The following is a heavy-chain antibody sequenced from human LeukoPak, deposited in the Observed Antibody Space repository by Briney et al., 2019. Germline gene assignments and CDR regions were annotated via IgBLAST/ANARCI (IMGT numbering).Heavy chain of an antibody. CDR2: FSWNSGSI. Sequence: PGGSLRLSCAASGFTLDDYATHWFRQAPGKGLEWVSGFSWNSGSIGYACSVKGRLTISRDNAKNSLYLQMNSLRAEDTALYYCAKDTRGGYDSTYYFDYWGQGTLVTVSS. CDR1: GFTLDDYA. D-gene: IGHD5-12*01. J-gene: IGHJ4*02. CDR3: AKDTRGGYDSTYYFDY. V-gene: IGHV3-9*01.